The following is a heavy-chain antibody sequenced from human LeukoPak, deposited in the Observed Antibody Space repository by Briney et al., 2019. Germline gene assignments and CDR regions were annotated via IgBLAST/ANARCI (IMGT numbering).Heavy chain of an antibody. V-gene: IGHV4-59*01. CDR1: GGSISTYY. D-gene: IGHD5-18*01. CDR3: ARDQGSGIWDTALVN. J-gene: IGHJ4*02. CDR2: IYYSGST. Sequence: KASETLSLTCTVSGGSISTYYWTWIRQPPGKGLEWIGYIYYSGSTNYNPSLKSRPTISVDTSKNQFSLKLTSVTAADTAVYYCARDQGSGIWDTALVNWGQGTLVTVSS.